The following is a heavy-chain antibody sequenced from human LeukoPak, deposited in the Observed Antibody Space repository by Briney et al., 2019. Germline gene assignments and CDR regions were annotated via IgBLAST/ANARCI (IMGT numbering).Heavy chain of an antibody. CDR1: GFTFSSYG. D-gene: IGHD6-13*01. Sequence: PGGSLRLSCVASGFTFSSYGMHWVRQAPGKGLEWVAVIWYDGSNKYYADSVKGRFTISRDNSKNTLYLQMNSLRAEDTAVYYCARTYSSSWRDAFDIWGQGTMVTVSS. J-gene: IGHJ3*02. CDR2: IWYDGSNK. V-gene: IGHV3-33*01. CDR3: ARTYSSSWRDAFDI.